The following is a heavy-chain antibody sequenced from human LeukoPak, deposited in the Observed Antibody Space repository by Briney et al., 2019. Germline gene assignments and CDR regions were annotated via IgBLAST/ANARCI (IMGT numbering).Heavy chain of an antibody. CDR2: IYYSGST. Sequence: SETLSLTCTVSGGSISSGDYYWSWIRQPPGKGLEWIGYIYYSGSTYYNPSLKSRVTISVDTSKNQFSLKLSSVTAADTAVYYCARHFYGDYYPGNWFDPWGQGTLVTVSS. CDR3: ARHFYGDYYPGNWFDP. D-gene: IGHD4-17*01. CDR1: GGSISSGDYY. J-gene: IGHJ5*02. V-gene: IGHV4-30-4*01.